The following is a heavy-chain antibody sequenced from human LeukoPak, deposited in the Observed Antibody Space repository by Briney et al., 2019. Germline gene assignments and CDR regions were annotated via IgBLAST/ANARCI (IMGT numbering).Heavy chain of an antibody. J-gene: IGHJ4*02. Sequence: PSGTLSLTCAVSGGSISSTNWWSCVRQPPGKGLEWIGYINHSGSTNYNPSLKSRVTISVDTSKNQFSLNLNSVTAADTAVYYCTRDRYSLSNWSPGTLVTVAS. CDR2: INHSGST. CDR1: GGSISSTNW. V-gene: IGHV4-4*02. CDR3: TRDRYSLSN. D-gene: IGHD6-13*01.